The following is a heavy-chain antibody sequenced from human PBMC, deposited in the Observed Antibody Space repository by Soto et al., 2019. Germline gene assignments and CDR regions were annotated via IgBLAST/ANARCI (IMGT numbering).Heavy chain of an antibody. Sequence: SETLSLTCTVSGGSISSSTYYWGWIRQPPGKGLEWIGNIYYSGSTYYNPSLKSRVTISVDTSKNQFSLKPSSVTAADTAMYFCARHARGSCYSWGQGTLVTVSS. J-gene: IGHJ4*02. CDR1: GGSISSSTYY. V-gene: IGHV4-39*01. CDR3: ARHARGSCYS. CDR2: IYYSGST. D-gene: IGHD2-15*01.